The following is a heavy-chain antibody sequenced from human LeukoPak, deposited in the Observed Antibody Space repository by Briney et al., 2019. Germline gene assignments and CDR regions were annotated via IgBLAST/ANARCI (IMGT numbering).Heavy chain of an antibody. D-gene: IGHD1-26*01. CDR2: ISGSGGTT. Sequence: GGSLRLSCAASGFTFNNYAMNWVRQAPGKGLEWVSVISGSGGTTYYADSVKGRFTISRDSSKNTLYLQMNSLRAEDTAVYYCAKVPRGSYYYFDYWGQGTLVTVSS. CDR1: GFTFNNYA. V-gene: IGHV3-23*01. J-gene: IGHJ4*02. CDR3: AKVPRGSYYYFDY.